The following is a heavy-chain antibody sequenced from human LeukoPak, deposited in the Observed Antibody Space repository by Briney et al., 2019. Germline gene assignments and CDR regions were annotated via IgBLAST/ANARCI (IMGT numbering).Heavy chain of an antibody. CDR3: ARSHSGRFDS. D-gene: IGHD3-10*01. CDR1: ADSVSSNTVV. V-gene: IGHV6-1*01. Sequence: SQTLSLTCAISADSVSSNTVVWNWIRQSPSRGLEWLGRTYYRSKWSNDYAVSVKSRITINPDTSKNQFSLQLNSVTPEDRAVYYCARSHSGRFDSWGQGTLVTVSS. J-gene: IGHJ4*02. CDR2: TYYRSKWSN.